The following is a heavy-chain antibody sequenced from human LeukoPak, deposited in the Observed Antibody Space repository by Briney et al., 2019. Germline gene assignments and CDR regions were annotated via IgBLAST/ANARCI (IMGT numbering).Heavy chain of an antibody. J-gene: IGHJ4*02. CDR2: IYPGDSDT. V-gene: IGHV5-51*01. CDR3: ARLPVGYYDCSGPFDY. D-gene: IGHD3-22*01. Sequence: HGESLKISCKGSGYSFTSYWIGWVRQMPGKGLEWMGIIYPGDSDTRYSPSFQGQVTISADKSISTAYLQWSSLKASDTAMYYCARLPVGYYDCSGPFDYWGQGTLVTVSS. CDR1: GYSFTSYW.